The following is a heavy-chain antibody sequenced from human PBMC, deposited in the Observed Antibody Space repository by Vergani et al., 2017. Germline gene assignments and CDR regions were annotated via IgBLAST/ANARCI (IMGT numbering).Heavy chain of an antibody. Sequence: QVQLVQSGAEVKKPGASVKVSCKASGYTFTSYYMHWLRQAPGQGLEWMGIINPSGGSTSYEQKFQGRVTMTTDTATSTVYMVLSTLRSEDTAVYYGTRGWYYDRIDYWAYWGQGTLVTVSS. CDR1: GYTFTSYY. V-gene: IGHV1-46*03. CDR3: TRGWYYDRIDYWAY. J-gene: IGHJ4*02. CDR2: INPSGGST. D-gene: IGHD3-22*01.